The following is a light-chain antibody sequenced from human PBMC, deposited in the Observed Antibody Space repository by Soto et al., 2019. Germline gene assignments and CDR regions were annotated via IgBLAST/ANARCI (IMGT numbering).Light chain of an antibody. V-gene: IGLV2-14*01. CDR3: SAYTRSRILEVV. CDR1: SSDVSDYKY. Sequence: QSALTQPASVSGSAGQSITISCTGTSSDVSDYKYVSWYQQHPGKAPKRMIYEVNNRPSGVSNRFSGSKSGTTASLTISGLQAEDEADYYCSAYTRSRILEVVFGGGTKLTVL. CDR2: EVN. J-gene: IGLJ2*01.